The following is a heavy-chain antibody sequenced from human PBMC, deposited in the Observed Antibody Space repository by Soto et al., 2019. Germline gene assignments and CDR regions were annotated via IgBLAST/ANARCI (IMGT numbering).Heavy chain of an antibody. V-gene: IGHV3-48*02. CDR1: GFTFSSYS. J-gene: IGHJ5*02. CDR2: ISSSSSTI. D-gene: IGHD4-17*01. CDR3: ARSTVSKRGWFDP. Sequence: EVQLVESGGGLVQPGGSLRLSCAASGFTFSSYSMNWVRQAPGKGLEWASYISSSSSTIYYADSVKGRFTISRDNAKNSLYLQMNSLRDEDTAVYYCARSTVSKRGWFDPWGQGTLVTVSS.